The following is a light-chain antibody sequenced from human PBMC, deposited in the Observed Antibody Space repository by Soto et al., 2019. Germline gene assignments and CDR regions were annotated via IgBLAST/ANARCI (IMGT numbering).Light chain of an antibody. CDR3: SSYTSTGTPV. CDR2: EVS. CDR1: SXDVGGYNY. Sequence: QSVLAQPASVSGSPGQSITISCTGTSXDVGGYNYVSWYQQHPGKAPKLMIYEVSNRPSGVSNRFSGSKSGNTASLTISGLQAEDEADYYCSSYTSTGTPVFGTGTKVTIL. V-gene: IGLV2-14*01. J-gene: IGLJ1*01.